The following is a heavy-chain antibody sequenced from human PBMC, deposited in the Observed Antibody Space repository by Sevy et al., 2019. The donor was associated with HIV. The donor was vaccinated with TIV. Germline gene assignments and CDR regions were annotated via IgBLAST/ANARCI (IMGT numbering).Heavy chain of an antibody. CDR1: GYTFTNYA. CDR2: ISTYSGDT. D-gene: IGHD3-10*01. J-gene: IGHJ4*02. CDR3: VRDKRESSSGSGSHPFDY. V-gene: IGHV1-18*01. Sequence: ASVKVSCKTSGYTFTNYAISWVRQAPGQGLEWMGWISTYSGDTNYAQNLQGRVTMTTDSSTSTAYMDLRSLRSDDTALYYCVRDKRESSSGSGSHPFDYWGQGTLVTVSS.